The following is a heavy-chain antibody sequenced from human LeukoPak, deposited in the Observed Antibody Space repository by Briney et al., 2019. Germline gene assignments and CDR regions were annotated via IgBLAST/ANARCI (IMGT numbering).Heavy chain of an antibody. CDR2: ISGSGGST. CDR1: GFAFRSYA. V-gene: IGHV3-23*01. D-gene: IGHD3-22*01. Sequence: QSGGSLRLSCAASGFAFRSYAMSWVRQAPGKGLEWVSAISGSGGSTYYADSVKGRFTISRDNSKNTLYLQMNSLRAEDTAVYYCAKAPANSRSGYYCFDYWGQGTLVTVSS. J-gene: IGHJ4*02. CDR3: AKAPANSRSGYYCFDY.